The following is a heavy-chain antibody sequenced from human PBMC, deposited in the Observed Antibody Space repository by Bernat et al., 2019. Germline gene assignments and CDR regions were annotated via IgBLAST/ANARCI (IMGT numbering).Heavy chain of an antibody. Sequence: EVQLVESGGGLIQPGGSLRLSCAASGFTVSNNYMSWVRQAPGKGLEWVSVIYSGGSTHHADSVKGRFTISRDNSKNTLYLQMNGLRAEDTAVYYCARGQYCTTTRCRDGYDVFDIWGQGTMVTVSS. V-gene: IGHV3-53*01. J-gene: IGHJ3*02. CDR1: GFTVSNNY. CDR3: ARGQYCTTTRCRDGYDVFDI. CDR2: IYSGGST. D-gene: IGHD2-2*01.